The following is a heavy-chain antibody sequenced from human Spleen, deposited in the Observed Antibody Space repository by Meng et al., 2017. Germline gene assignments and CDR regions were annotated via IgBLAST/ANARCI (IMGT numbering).Heavy chain of an antibody. CDR2: IIPIFGTA. D-gene: IGHD3-10*01. Sequence: SVKVSCKASGGPFSSYAISWVRHAPGQGLEWMGGIIPIFGTANYAQKVQGRVTITTDESTSTAYMELSSLRSEDTAVYYCARDRVPSPGITMVRGVFGAFDIWGQGTMVTVSS. J-gene: IGHJ3*02. V-gene: IGHV1-69*05. CDR3: ARDRVPSPGITMVRGVFGAFDI. CDR1: GGPFSSYA.